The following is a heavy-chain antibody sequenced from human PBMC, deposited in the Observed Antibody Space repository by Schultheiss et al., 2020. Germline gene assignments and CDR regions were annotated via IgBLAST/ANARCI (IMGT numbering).Heavy chain of an antibody. Sequence: GGSLRLSCAASGFTFSSYWMHWVRQAPGKGLEWVGRIKSETDGGTADYAAPVKGSFTISRDDSKNTLYLQMNSLKTEDTAVYYCTTAFYYGGGDYWGQGTLVTVSS. CDR2: IKSETDGGTA. CDR3: TTAFYYGGGDY. CDR1: GFTFSSYW. V-gene: IGHV3-15*01. J-gene: IGHJ4*02. D-gene: IGHD4-23*01.